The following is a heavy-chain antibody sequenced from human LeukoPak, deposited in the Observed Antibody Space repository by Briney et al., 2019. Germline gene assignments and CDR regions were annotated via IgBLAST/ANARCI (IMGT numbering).Heavy chain of an antibody. J-gene: IGHJ3*02. Sequence: KSSETLSLTCTVSGGSISSYYWSWIRQPPGKGLEWIGYIYYSGSTNYNPSLKSRVTISVDTSKNQFSLKLSSVTAADTAVYYCASQSPLMGALGAFDIWGQGTMVTVSS. CDR3: ASQSPLMGALGAFDI. D-gene: IGHD1-26*01. V-gene: IGHV4-59*12. CDR1: GGSISSYY. CDR2: IYYSGST.